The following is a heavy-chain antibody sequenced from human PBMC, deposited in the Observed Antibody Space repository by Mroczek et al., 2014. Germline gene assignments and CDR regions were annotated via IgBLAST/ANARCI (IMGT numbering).Heavy chain of an antibody. V-gene: IGHV4-61*02. D-gene: IGHD4-23*01. CDR3: ARGGDQQVADGGPVPPYSPGFDY. J-gene: IGHJ4*02. CDR2: IYTSGTT. Sequence: QVQLQESGPGLVKPSQTLSLTCTVSGGSISSGGHFWSWIRQPAGEGLEWIGRIYTSGTTNYNPSLKSRTTISVDTSKNQFSLKLSSVTAADTAIYYCARGGDQQVADGGPVPPYSPGFDYWGQGTLVTVSS. CDR1: GGSISSGGHF.